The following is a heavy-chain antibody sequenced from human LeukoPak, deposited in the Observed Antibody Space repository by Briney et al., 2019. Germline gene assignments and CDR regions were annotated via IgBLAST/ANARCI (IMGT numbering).Heavy chain of an antibody. J-gene: IGHJ4*02. CDR3: ARGNQMYYFDY. Sequence: GGSLRLSCAASGFTFSTYAMTWFRQAPGKGLEWVSVIYSGGSTYYADSVKGRFTISRDNSKNTLYLQMNSLRAEDTAVYYCARGNQMYYFDYWGQGTLVTVSS. V-gene: IGHV3-66*01. CDR2: IYSGGST. CDR1: GFTFSTYA. D-gene: IGHD1-14*01.